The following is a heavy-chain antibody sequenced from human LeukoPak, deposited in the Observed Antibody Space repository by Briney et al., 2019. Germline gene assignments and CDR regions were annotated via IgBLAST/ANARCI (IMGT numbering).Heavy chain of an antibody. CDR1: GFTFSSYE. D-gene: IGHD2-2*01. Sequence: GGSLRHSCAASGFTFSSYEMNWVRQAPGKGLEWVSYISSSGSTIYYADSVKGRFTISRDNAKNSLYLQMNSLRAEDTAVYYCARVGDCSSTSCYFYFDYWGQGTLVTVSS. J-gene: IGHJ4*02. CDR2: ISSSGSTI. CDR3: ARVGDCSSTSCYFYFDY. V-gene: IGHV3-48*03.